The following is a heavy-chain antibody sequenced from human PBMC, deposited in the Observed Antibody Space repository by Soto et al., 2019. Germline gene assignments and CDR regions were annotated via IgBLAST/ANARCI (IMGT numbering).Heavy chain of an antibody. CDR2: IYYSGST. CDR3: ASSNIAAAGFYYYGMDV. V-gene: IGHV4-59*01. Sequence: SETLSLTCTVSGGSISCYYWSWIRQPPGKGLEWIGYIYYSGSTNYNPSLKSRVTISVDTSKNQFSLKLTSVTAADTAVYYFASSNIAAAGFYYYGMDVWGRGTTVTVSS. CDR1: GGSISCYY. J-gene: IGHJ6*02. D-gene: IGHD6-13*01.